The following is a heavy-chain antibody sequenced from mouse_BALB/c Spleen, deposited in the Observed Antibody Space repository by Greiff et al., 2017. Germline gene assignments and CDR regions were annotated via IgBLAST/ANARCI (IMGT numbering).Heavy chain of an antibody. CDR1: GYSITSGYY. Sequence: EVQLQESGPGLVKPSQSLSLTCSVTGYSITSGYYWNWIRQFPGNKLEWMGYISYDGSNNYNPSLKNRISITRDTSKNQFFLKLNSVTTEDTATYYCARDQGYYGNWGYWGQGTTLTVSS. V-gene: IGHV3-6*02. CDR2: ISYDGSN. J-gene: IGHJ2*01. D-gene: IGHD2-1*01. CDR3: ARDQGYYGNWGY.